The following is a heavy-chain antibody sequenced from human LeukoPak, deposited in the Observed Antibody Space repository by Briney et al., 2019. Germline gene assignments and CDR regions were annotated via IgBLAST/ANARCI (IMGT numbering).Heavy chain of an antibody. CDR2: INNDGSSA. J-gene: IGHJ6*02. CDR1: GFIFGDYY. D-gene: IGHD1-1*01. CDR3: ARRGTGHGMDV. Sequence: GGSLRLSCKASGFIFGDYYMNWIRQAPGKGLVWVSRINNDGSSASYVDSVKGRFTISRDNAKNTLFLQTNSLRAEDTAVYYCARRGTGHGMDVWGQGTTVIVSS. V-gene: IGHV3-74*01.